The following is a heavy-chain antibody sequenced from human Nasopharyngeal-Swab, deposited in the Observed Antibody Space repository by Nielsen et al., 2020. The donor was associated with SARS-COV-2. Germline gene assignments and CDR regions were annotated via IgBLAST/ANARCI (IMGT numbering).Heavy chain of an antibody. CDR3: AKKTQSRFLGYMDV. CDR1: GFTFSSYG. Sequence: GESLKISCAASGFTFSSYGMHWVRQAPGKGLEWVAFIRYDGSNKYYADSVKGRFTISRDNSKNTPYLQMNSLRAEDTAVYYCAKKTQSRFLGYMDVWGKGTTVTVSS. J-gene: IGHJ6*03. D-gene: IGHD3-3*01. CDR2: IRYDGSNK. V-gene: IGHV3-30*02.